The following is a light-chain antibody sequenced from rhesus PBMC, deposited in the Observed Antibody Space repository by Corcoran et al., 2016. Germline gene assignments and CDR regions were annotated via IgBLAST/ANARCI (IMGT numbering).Light chain of an antibody. Sequence: DVQMTQSPSSLSASVGDRVTITCRASQDINNYLSWFQQKPGKAPKPLIYYATTLKPGVSSRFIGRRSGTDYILTLSSLQPKDLATYFCQQYNHFPFTFGPGTKLEIK. J-gene: IGKJ3*01. V-gene: IGKV1-66*01. CDR3: QQYNHFPFT. CDR1: QDINNY. CDR2: YAT.